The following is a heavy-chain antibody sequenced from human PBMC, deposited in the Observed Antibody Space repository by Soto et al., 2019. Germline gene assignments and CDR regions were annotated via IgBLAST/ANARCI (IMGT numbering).Heavy chain of an antibody. D-gene: IGHD5-18*01. Sequence: PSETLSLTCAVYGGSFSGYYWSWIRQPPGKGLEWIGEINHSGSTNYNPSLKSRVTISVDTSKNQFSLKLSSVTAADTAVYYCARWLRGYSYGFSAFDIWG. J-gene: IGHJ3*02. V-gene: IGHV4-34*01. CDR2: INHSGST. CDR1: GGSFSGYY. CDR3: ARWLRGYSYGFSAFDI.